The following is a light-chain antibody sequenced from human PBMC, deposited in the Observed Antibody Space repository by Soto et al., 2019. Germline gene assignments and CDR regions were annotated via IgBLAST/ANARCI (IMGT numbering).Light chain of an antibody. CDR2: DDV. CDR3: SSFTGSFTHV. CDR1: RSNVGENY. J-gene: IGLJ1*01. Sequence: QSVLTQTPSVSAAPGQRVTISCSGSRSNVGENYVSWYQQFPGTAPQLVIYDDVKRSPGIPDRFSASKSGNTASLTISGLRPGDEADYYCSSFTGSFTHVFGTGTKLTVL. V-gene: IGLV1-51*01.